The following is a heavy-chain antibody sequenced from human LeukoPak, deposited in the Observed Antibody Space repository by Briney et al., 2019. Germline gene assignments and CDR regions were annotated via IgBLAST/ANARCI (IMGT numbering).Heavy chain of an antibody. D-gene: IGHD3-16*01. V-gene: IGHV3-23*01. CDR2: VSGSGDRM. Sequence: PGGSLRLSCAASGFTSSSYALNWVRQAPGKGLEWVATVSGSGDRMYHADSVKGRFTISRDNSKNTIYLQMNSLRAEDTAVYYCARVKGPQIRGSYCDYWGQGTLVTVSS. J-gene: IGHJ4*02. CDR3: ARVKGPQIRGSYCDY. CDR1: GFTSSSYA.